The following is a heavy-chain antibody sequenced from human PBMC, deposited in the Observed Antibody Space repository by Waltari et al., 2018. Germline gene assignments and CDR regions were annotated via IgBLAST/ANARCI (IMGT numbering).Heavy chain of an antibody. V-gene: IGHV3-30*18. J-gene: IGHJ4*02. D-gene: IGHD3-22*01. Sequence: QVQLVESGGGVVQPGRSLRLSCAASGFTFSSYGMHWVRQAPGKVLEWVEVISYEGSNKCYADRVKGVLTISRDNSKNTLYLQMNSLRGEDTAVYYCAKIATGYYDSSGRGGWGQGTLGTVSS. CDR2: ISYEGSNK. CDR1: GFTFSSYG. CDR3: AKIATGYYDSSGRGG.